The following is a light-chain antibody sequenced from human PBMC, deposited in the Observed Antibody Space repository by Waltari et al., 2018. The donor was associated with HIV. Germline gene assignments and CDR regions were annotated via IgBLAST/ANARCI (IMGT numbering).Light chain of an antibody. CDR3: QAWDSRTVV. CDR2: QDS. V-gene: IGLV3-1*01. CDR1: KLGDKY. J-gene: IGLJ2*01. Sequence: SYELTQPPSGSVSPGQTASINCSGDKLGDKYACWYQQKPGQSPVLVIYQDSKRPSGIPERFSGSNSGNTATLTISGTQAMDEADYYCQAWDSRTVVFGGGTKLTVL.